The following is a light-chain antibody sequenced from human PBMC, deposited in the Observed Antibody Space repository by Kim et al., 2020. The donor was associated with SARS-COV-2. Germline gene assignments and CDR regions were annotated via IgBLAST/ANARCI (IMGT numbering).Light chain of an antibody. CDR1: TSKIGSNT. CDR2: CNN. CDR3: AAWDDSLNGWV. J-gene: IGLJ3*02. V-gene: IGLV1-44*01. Sequence: QRTPISCSGSTSKIGSNTLNWYPQLPVTAPKLLICCNNQRPSGVPDRSSGSESCTSASLAISGLDSVDEADYYCAAWDDSLNGWVFGGGTQLTVL.